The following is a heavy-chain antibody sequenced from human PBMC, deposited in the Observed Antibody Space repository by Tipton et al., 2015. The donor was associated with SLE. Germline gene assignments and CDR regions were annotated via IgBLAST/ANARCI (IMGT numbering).Heavy chain of an antibody. Sequence: TLSLTCAVYGGSFSGYYWSWVRQPPGKGLEWIGNILHDGNTDCTPSLKSRVTISIDTSENQFSLKLRSVTAADTAVYYCARGPYYFDSSSYDYWGQGVLVVVSS. CDR2: ILHDGNT. CDR3: ARGPYYFDSSSYDY. D-gene: IGHD6-13*01. V-gene: IGHV4-34*01. CDR1: GGSFSGYY. J-gene: IGHJ4*02.